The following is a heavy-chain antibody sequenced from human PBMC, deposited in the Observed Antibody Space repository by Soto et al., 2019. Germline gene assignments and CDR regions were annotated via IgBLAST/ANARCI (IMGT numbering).Heavy chain of an antibody. Sequence: VASVKVSCKASGYTFTGYYMHWVRQAPGQGLEWMGWINPNSGGTNYAQKFQGRVTMTRDTSISAAYMELSRLRSDDTAVYYCARDRVPHHYSQWPTPNGYWGQGTLVTVSS. CDR3: ARDRVPHHYSQWPTPNGY. D-gene: IGHD6-19*01. CDR2: INPNSGGT. CDR1: GYTFTGYY. V-gene: IGHV1-2*02. J-gene: IGHJ4*02.